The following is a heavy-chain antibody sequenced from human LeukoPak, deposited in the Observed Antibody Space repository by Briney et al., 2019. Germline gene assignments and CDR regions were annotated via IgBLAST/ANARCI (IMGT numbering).Heavy chain of an antibody. J-gene: IGHJ4*02. D-gene: IGHD3-10*01. CDR2: IYSGGST. Sequence: TGGSLRLSCAASGFTFSSYGMHWVRQAPGKGLEWVSVIYSGGSTYYADSVKGRFTISRDNSKNTLFLQMNSPRAGDTAVYYCARGTVTMVDYWGQGTLVTVSS. CDR3: ARGTVTMVDY. V-gene: IGHV3-NL1*01. CDR1: GFTFSSYG.